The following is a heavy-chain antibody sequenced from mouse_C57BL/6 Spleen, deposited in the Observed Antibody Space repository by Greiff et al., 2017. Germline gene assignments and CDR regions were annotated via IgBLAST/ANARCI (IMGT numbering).Heavy chain of an antibody. CDR1: GYTFTSYW. Sequence: QVQLQQPGAEFVLPGASVKLSCKASGYTFTSYWMHWVKQRPGQGLEWIGEIDPSDSYTNYNHKFKGKSTLTVDKSSSTAYMQLSSLTSEDSAVYYCARSKGGLLRGYFDVWGTGTTVTVSS. CDR3: ARSKGGLLRGYFDV. V-gene: IGHV1-69*01. J-gene: IGHJ1*03. CDR2: IDPSDSYT. D-gene: IGHD2-3*01.